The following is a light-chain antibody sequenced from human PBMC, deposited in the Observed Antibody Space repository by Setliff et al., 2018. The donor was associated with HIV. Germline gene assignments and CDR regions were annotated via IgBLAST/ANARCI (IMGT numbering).Light chain of an antibody. J-gene: IGLJ1*01. Sequence: QSALTQPASVSGSPGQSVTISCTGTSSDVGRYDYVSWYQQHPGKAPKLVIYDVSNRPSGVSDRFSGSRSGNTASLTISGLQAEDEADYYCSSYSSNSTPYVFGSGTKVTVL. CDR1: SSDVGRYDY. CDR2: DVS. CDR3: SSYSSNSTPYV. V-gene: IGLV2-14*03.